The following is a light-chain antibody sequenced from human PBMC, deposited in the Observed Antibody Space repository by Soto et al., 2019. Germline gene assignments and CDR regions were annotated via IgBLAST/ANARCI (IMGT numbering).Light chain of an antibody. CDR2: GVS. Sequence: QSVLTQPASVSGSPGQSITISCSGTRSDIGSYNYVAWYQQFPGKTPKILIYGVSNRPSGVSSRFSGSKSGNTASLTISGPQAEDEADYYCISYTGSSTSYVFGGGTKVTVL. CDR3: ISYTGSSTSYV. J-gene: IGLJ1*01. CDR1: RSDIGSYNY. V-gene: IGLV2-14*01.